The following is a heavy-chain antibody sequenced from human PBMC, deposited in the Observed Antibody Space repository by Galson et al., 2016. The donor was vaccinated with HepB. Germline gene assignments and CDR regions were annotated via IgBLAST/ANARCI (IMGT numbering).Heavy chain of an antibody. V-gene: IGHV3-11*01. Sequence: SLRLSCAASGFTSTDYYMSWIRQTPGKGLGWVSYISGDDYDIYYADFVKGRFTISRENANNSVFLQVNSLRVEDTAVYYCARGMAARMDVWGKGTTVIVSS. CDR2: ISGDDYDI. D-gene: IGHD6-13*01. CDR3: ARGMAARMDV. CDR1: GFTSTDYY. J-gene: IGHJ6*03.